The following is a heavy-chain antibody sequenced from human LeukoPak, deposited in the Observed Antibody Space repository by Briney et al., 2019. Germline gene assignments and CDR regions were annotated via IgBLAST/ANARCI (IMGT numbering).Heavy chain of an antibody. CDR3: ARGVSPPYCSGGSCYSGWFDP. D-gene: IGHD2-15*01. J-gene: IGHJ5*02. CDR2: INSDGSST. Sequence: PGGSLRLSCAASGFTFSSYWMHWVRQAPGKGLVWVSRINSDGSSTNYADSVKGRFTISRDNAKNTLYLQMNSLRAEDTAVYYCARGVSPPYCSGGSCYSGWFDPWGQGTLVTVSS. CDR1: GFTFSSYW. V-gene: IGHV3-74*01.